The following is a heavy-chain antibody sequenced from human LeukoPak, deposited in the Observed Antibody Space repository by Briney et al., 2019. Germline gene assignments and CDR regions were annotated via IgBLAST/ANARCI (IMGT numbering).Heavy chain of an antibody. CDR3: ARDSSDVRDDYGDF. D-gene: IGHD3-10*01. CDR2: ISSSSSTI. V-gene: IGHV3-48*02. J-gene: IGHJ4*02. Sequence: GGSLRLSCAASGFTFSSYSMNWVRQAPGKGLEWVSYISSSSSTIYYADSVKGRFTISRDNAKNSLYLQMNSMRDEDTAVYYCARDSSDVRDDYGDFWGQGTLVTVSS. CDR1: GFTFSSYS.